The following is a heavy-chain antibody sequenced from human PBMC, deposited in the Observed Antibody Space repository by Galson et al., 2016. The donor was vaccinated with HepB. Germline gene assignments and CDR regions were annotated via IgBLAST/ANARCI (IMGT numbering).Heavy chain of an antibody. CDR1: GFAFNEYA. Sequence: SLRLSCAASGFAFNEYAMHWVRQAPGKGLEWVSTISWNGGTIGYADSVKGRFTISRDNAKNSLSLQMNSLRVEDTAFYYCAASYGSNTFYKYYLDYWGPGTLVTVSS. D-gene: IGHD5-18*01. V-gene: IGHV3-9*01. J-gene: IGHJ4*02. CDR3: AASYGSNTFYKYYLDY. CDR2: ISWNGGTI.